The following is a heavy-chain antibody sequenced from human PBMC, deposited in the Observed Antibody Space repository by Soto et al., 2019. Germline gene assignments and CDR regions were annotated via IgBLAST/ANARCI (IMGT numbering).Heavy chain of an antibody. J-gene: IGHJ4*02. CDR2: VNHGGST. CDR1: GGAFSGFF. D-gene: IGHD2-15*01. CDR3: ARAAVAAGGPFDK. Sequence: QVQLHQGSAGMLKPAETLTLTCAVSGGAFSGFFWGWIRQPPGKGLEWIGEVNHGGSTNDNPSLRRRVTISSDTSKNHFSLTLRSVTAADTAVYYCARAAVAAGGPFDKWGQGALVTVSS. V-gene: IGHV4-34*01.